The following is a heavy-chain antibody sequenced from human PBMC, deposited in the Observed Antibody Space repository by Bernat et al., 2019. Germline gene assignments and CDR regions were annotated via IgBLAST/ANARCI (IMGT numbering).Heavy chain of an antibody. V-gene: IGHV4-39*01. D-gene: IGHD1-26*01. CDR1: GCSISSSSYY. CDR3: ARHGKSVYFQY. Sequence: QLQLQESGPGLVKPSETLSLTCTVSGCSISSSSYYWGWIRQPPGKGLEWIGSIYYSGSTYYNPSLKSRVTISVDTSRNQFSLRLSSVAVADAAVYYCARHGKSVYFQYWGQGTLVTVSS. CDR2: IYYSGST. J-gene: IGHJ1*01.